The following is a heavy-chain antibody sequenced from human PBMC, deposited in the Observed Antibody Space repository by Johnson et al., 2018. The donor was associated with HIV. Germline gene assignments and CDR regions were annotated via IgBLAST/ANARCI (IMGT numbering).Heavy chain of an antibody. CDR3: ARGSMVRGVIHAFDI. CDR2: TSDDGDNK. CDR1: GFTFSSYV. V-gene: IGHV3-30*09. D-gene: IGHD3-10*01. J-gene: IGHJ3*02. Sequence: QVKLVESGGGVVQPGGSLRLSCTASGFTFSSYVIHWVRQAPGKGLEWVTVTSDDGDNKYYADSVNGRFAISRDNSKNTLYLQMNSLRAEDTAVYYCARGSMVRGVIHAFDIWGQGTMVTVSS.